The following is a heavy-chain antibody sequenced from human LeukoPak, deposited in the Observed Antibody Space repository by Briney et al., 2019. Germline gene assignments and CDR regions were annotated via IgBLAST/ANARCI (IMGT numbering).Heavy chain of an antibody. V-gene: IGHV4-4*07. Sequence: PSETLSLTCTVSGGSISSYYWSWLRQPAGKGLEWIGRIYTSGSTNYNPSLKSRVTMSVDTSKNQFSLKLSSVTAADTAVYYCARVSYITIFGVVITPGAFDIWGQGTMVTVSS. CDR1: GGSISSYY. CDR3: ARVSYITIFGVVITPGAFDI. J-gene: IGHJ3*02. D-gene: IGHD3-3*01. CDR2: IYTSGST.